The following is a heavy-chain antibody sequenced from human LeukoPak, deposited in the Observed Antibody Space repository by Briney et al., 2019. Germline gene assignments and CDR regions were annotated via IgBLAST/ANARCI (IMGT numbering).Heavy chain of an antibody. D-gene: IGHD6-19*01. CDR3: ARGDSSGWLGYYYGMDV. CDR2: ISSSGSTI. CDR1: GFTFSSYE. Sequence: GGSLRLSCAASGFTFSSYEMNWVRQAPGKGLEWVSYISSSGSTIYYADSVKGRFTISRDNAKNSLYLQMNSLRAEDTAVYYCARGDSSGWLGYYYGMDVWGQGTTVTVSS. J-gene: IGHJ6*02. V-gene: IGHV3-48*03.